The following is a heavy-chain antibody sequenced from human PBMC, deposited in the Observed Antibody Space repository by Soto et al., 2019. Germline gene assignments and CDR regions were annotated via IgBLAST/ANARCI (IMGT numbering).Heavy chain of an antibody. CDR3: AREFLTYYYDSSGYADY. Sequence: SETLSLTCTVSGGSISSSSYYWGWIRHPPGKGLEWIGSIYYSGSTYYNPSLKSRVTISVDTSKNQFSLKLSSVTAAETAVYYCAREFLTYYYDSSGYADYWGQGTMVTVYS. D-gene: IGHD3-22*01. CDR2: IYYSGST. J-gene: IGHJ4*02. CDR1: GGSISSSSYY. V-gene: IGHV4-39*02.